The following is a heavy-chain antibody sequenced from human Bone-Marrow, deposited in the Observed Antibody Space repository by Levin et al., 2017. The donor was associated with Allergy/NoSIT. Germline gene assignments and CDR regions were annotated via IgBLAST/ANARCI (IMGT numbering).Heavy chain of an antibody. CDR3: ERRVDRGSSNWFDP. D-gene: IGHD1-26*01. V-gene: IGHV1-8*01. CDR1: GYTFTSFN. J-gene: IGHJ5*01. CDR2: MNPSSGKT. Sequence: GESLKISCKASGYTFTSFNINWMRQAAGQGLEWMGLMNPSSGKTEFAHKFQGRVTLTTDTSMSTAYMELSSLTSDDTDVYYCERRVDRGSSNWFDPWGQGTLVTVSS.